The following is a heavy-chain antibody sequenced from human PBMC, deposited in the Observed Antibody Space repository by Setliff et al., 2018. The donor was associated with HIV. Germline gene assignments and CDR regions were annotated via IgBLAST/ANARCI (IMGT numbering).Heavy chain of an antibody. CDR3: ARHDITLVRGLV. Sequence: LRLSCAASGFTLNSYAMNWVRQAPGRGLEWIGAIHHSGNTYYNPSLKSRVTISVDTSKNLFSLKVNSVTAADTAVYYCARHDITLVRGLVWGQGTTVTVSS. D-gene: IGHD3-10*01. V-gene: IGHV4-38-2*01. CDR1: GFTLNSYA. CDR2: IHHSGNT. J-gene: IGHJ6*02.